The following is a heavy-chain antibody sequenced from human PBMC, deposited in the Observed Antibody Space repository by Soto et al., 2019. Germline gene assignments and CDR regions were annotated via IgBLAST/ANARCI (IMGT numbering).Heavy chain of an antibody. CDR1: GFTFSSYS. CDR3: ARDSSGWPYYYYGMDV. J-gene: IGHJ6*02. Sequence: GGSLRLSCAASGFTFSSYSMNWVRQAPGKGLEWVSYISSSSSTIYYADSVKGRLTISRDNAKNSLYLQMNSLRDEDTAVYYCARDSSGWPYYYYGMDVWGQGATVTVSS. D-gene: IGHD6-19*01. CDR2: ISSSSSTI. V-gene: IGHV3-48*02.